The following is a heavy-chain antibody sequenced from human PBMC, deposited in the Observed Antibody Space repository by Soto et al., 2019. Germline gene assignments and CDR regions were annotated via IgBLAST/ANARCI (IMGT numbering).Heavy chain of an antibody. CDR1: GYTFRNYG. CDR3: ARDLVSGSDFWRAYNGGYFDY. V-gene: IGHV1-18*01. Sequence: QVQLVQSGAEVKRPGASVKVSCKASGYTFRNYGITWVRQAPGQGLECMAWISPYNGNTNYAQDLQGRVTMTTDTVTSTAYLELRSLASEDTAMYYCARDLVSGSDFWRAYNGGYFDYWGQGTLDTVSS. D-gene: IGHD3-3*01. J-gene: IGHJ4*02. CDR2: ISPYNGNT.